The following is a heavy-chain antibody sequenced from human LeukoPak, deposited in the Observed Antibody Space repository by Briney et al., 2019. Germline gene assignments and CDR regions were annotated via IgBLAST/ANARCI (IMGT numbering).Heavy chain of an antibody. CDR2: INPNSGGT. D-gene: IGHD2-2*01. CDR1: GYTFTGYY. V-gene: IGHV1-2*02. Sequence: ASVKVSCKASGYTFTGYYLHWVRQAPGQGLEWMGWINPNSGGTNYAQKFQDRVTMTWNTSVSTAYMELSSLTSDDTAVYYCASKGAGYCRSTTCQGAFDIWGQGSMVIVSS. J-gene: IGHJ3*02. CDR3: ASKGAGYCRSTTCQGAFDI.